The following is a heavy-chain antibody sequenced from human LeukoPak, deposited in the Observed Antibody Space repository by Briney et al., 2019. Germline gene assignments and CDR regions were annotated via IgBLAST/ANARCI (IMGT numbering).Heavy chain of an antibody. D-gene: IGHD2-15*01. Sequence: SQTLSLTCAISGDSVSSSSVAWNWIRQSPSRGLQWMGRTYYRSNWGNNYAVSMRSRITIDPDTSKNQFSLQFGSVTPEDTAVYYCARSRGGNEAFDVWGQGTMVTVSS. V-gene: IGHV6-1*01. CDR2: TYYRSNWGN. J-gene: IGHJ3*01. CDR3: ARSRGGNEAFDV. CDR1: GDSVSSSSVA.